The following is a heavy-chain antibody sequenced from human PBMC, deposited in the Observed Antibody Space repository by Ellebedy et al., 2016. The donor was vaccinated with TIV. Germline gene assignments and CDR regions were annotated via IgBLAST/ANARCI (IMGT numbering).Heavy chain of an antibody. CDR3: ARGYGYGFSSPPWFGP. J-gene: IGHJ5*02. CDR2: INPDGSAE. V-gene: IGHV3-7*01. D-gene: IGHD5-18*01. CDR1: GFIISGDW. Sequence: PGGSLRLSCAASGFIISGDWMSWVRQAPGKGLEWVAHINPDGSAEYYVDSVKGRFTVSRDNAKNSLSLQLDSLRAEDTAVYYSARGYGYGFSSPPWFGPWGQGTLVTVSS.